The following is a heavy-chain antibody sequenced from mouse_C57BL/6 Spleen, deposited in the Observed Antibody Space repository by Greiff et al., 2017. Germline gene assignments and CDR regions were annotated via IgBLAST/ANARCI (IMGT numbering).Heavy chain of an antibody. CDR2: IDPETGGT. D-gene: IGHD2-5*01. V-gene: IGHV1-15*01. CDR3: TRSYYSNYWAY. CDR1: GYTFTDYE. J-gene: IGHJ3*01. Sequence: VKLQQSGAELVRPGASVTLSCKASGYTFTDYEMHWVKQTPVHGLEWIGAIDPETGGTAYNQKFKGKAILTADKSSSTAYMELRSLTSEDSAVYYCTRSYYSNYWAYWGQGTLVTVSA.